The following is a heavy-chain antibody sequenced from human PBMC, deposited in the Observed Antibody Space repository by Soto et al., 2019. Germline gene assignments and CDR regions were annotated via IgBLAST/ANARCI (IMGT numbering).Heavy chain of an antibody. CDR3: AKSRDGYSFYFYYGMDV. CDR1: GFTFTSYG. J-gene: IGHJ6*02. V-gene: IGHV3-30*18. D-gene: IGHD5-18*01. Sequence: QVQLVESGGGVVQPGRSLRLSCAASGFTFTSYGMHWVRQAPGKGLEWVALILHDGSNTYYADSVKGRFTISRDNSKNTLYLQMTSLRAEDTAVYYCAKSRDGYSFYFYYGMDVWGQGTTVTVSS. CDR2: ILHDGSNT.